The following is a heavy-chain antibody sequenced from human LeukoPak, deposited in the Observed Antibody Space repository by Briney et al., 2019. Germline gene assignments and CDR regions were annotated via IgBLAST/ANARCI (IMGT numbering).Heavy chain of an antibody. J-gene: IGHJ4*02. Sequence: SVKISCKASGGTFSSYTISWVRQAPGQRLEWMGRIIPILGIANYAQKFQGRVTITADKSTSTAYIELRSLRSEDTAVYYCARGIAARPFDYWGQGTLVTVSS. D-gene: IGHD6-6*01. CDR1: GGTFSSYT. CDR3: ARGIAARPFDY. V-gene: IGHV1-69*02. CDR2: IIPILGIA.